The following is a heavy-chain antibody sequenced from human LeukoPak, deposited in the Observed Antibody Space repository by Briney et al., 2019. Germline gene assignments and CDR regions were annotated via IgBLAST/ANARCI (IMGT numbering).Heavy chain of an antibody. Sequence: GASVKVSCKASGYTFTGYYMHWVRQAPGQGLEWMGWINPNSGGTNYAQKFQGRVTMTRDTSISTAYMELSRLRSDDTAVYYCARISGRGAGYSSSWSFDDWGQGTPVTVSS. V-gene: IGHV1-2*02. CDR2: INPNSGGT. CDR3: ARISGRGAGYSSSWSFDD. CDR1: GYTFTGYY. J-gene: IGHJ4*02. D-gene: IGHD6-13*01.